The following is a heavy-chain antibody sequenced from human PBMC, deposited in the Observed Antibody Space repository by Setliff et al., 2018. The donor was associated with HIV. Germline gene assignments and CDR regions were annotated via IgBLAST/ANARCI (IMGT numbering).Heavy chain of an antibody. CDR3: ARGGITIFGVVELHYFDY. CDR1: GGSISSRNYY. D-gene: IGHD3-3*01. V-gene: IGHV4-39*07. Sequence: TSETLSLTCTVSGGSISSRNYYWAWIRQPPGKGLEWIGSIYYSGSTYYNPSLKSRVTISGDTSKNQFSLKLSSVTAADTAVYYCARGGITIFGVVELHYFDYWGQGTLSPSPQ. J-gene: IGHJ4*02. CDR2: IYYSGST.